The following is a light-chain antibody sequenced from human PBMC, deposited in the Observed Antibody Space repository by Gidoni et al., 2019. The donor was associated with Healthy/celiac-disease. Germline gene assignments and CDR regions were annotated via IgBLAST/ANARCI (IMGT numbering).Light chain of an antibody. Sequence: EMVVTKSPGTLSLSPGERATLSCRASQSVSSSYLAWYQQKPGQAPRLLISGASSRATGIPDRFSGSGSGTDFTLTISRLEPEDFAVYYCQQYGSSPRSFGQGTKLEIK. CDR1: QSVSSSY. V-gene: IGKV3-20*01. CDR2: GAS. J-gene: IGKJ2*04. CDR3: QQYGSSPRS.